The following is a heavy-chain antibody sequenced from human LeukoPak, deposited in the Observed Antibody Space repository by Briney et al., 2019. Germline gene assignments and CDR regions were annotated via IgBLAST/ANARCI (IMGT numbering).Heavy chain of an antibody. J-gene: IGHJ4*02. V-gene: IGHV4-59*01. CDR3: ARAPSGSPNGHVDY. CDR2: IYYIGST. Sequence: SETLSLTCTVSGGSISSYYWSWIRQPPGKGLEWIGYIYYIGSTKYNPSLKSRVTISVDTSKNQFSLKLNSVTTADTAVYYCARAPSGSPNGHVDYWGQGTLVTVSS. D-gene: IGHD3-22*01. CDR1: GGSISSYY.